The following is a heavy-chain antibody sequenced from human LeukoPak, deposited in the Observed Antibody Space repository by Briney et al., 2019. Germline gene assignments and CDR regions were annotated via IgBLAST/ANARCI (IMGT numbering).Heavy chain of an antibody. CDR1: GYTFTSYG. D-gene: IGHD3-9*01. CDR3: ARDTYDILTVRSGYYYYGMDV. Sequence: GASVKVSCKASGYTFTSYGISWVRQAPGQGLEWMGWISAYNGNTNYAQKLQGRVTMTTDTSTSTAYMELRSLRSDDTAVYYCARDTYDILTVRSGYYYYGMDVWGQGTTVTVSS. CDR2: ISAYNGNT. J-gene: IGHJ6*02. V-gene: IGHV1-18*01.